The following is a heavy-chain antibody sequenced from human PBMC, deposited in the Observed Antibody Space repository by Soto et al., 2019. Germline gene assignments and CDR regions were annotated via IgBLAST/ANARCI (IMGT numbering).Heavy chain of an antibody. CDR3: ARSGMVRGATIDY. CDR1: GGSISSGGHY. CDR2: IYYSGST. Sequence: QVQLQESGPGLVKPSQTLSLTCTVSGGSISSGGHYWSWIRQHPGKGLEWIGSIYYSGSTYYNPSLKSRLTISVDTSKNQFSLKLSSVTAADTAVYYCARSGMVRGATIDYWGQGTLVTVSS. J-gene: IGHJ4*02. D-gene: IGHD3-10*01. V-gene: IGHV4-31*03.